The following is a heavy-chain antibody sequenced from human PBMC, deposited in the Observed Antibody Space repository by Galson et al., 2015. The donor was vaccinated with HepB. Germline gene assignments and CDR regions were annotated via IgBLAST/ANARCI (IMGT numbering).Heavy chain of an antibody. Sequence: SVKVSCKASGYSFTGYYMHWVRQAPGQGLEWMGWINPNSGGTNYAQKFQGRVTMTRDTSISTAYMELSRLRSDDTAVYYCARDLIYLAYDFWSGPPIDYWGQGTLVTVSS. CDR1: GYSFTGYY. J-gene: IGHJ4*02. CDR2: INPNSGGT. D-gene: IGHD3-3*01. CDR3: ARDLIYLAYDFWSGPPIDY. V-gene: IGHV1-2*02.